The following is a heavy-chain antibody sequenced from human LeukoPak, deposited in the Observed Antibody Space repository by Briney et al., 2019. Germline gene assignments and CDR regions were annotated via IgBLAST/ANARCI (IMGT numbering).Heavy chain of an antibody. CDR2: IYPRDSDT. Sequence: GESLKISCKGSGYILTNYWIGWVRQMPGKGLEWMGIIYPRDSDTRYSPSFQGQVTVSADKSISTAYLQWSNLEASDTAMYYCARRQYSGYDFDYWGQGTLVTVSS. CDR3: ARRQYSGYDFDY. CDR1: GYILTNYW. J-gene: IGHJ4*02. V-gene: IGHV5-51*01. D-gene: IGHD5-12*01.